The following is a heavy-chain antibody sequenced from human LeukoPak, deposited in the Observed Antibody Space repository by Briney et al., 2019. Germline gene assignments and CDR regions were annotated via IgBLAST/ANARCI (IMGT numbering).Heavy chain of an antibody. Sequence: ASVKVSCKASGYTFTGYGISWVRQAPGQGLEWMGWISAYNNNTIYAQNLQGRLTMTTDTSTSTAYMELRSLRSDDTAMYYCAREGHDTSCYYYPNWFDPWGQGTLVAVSS. J-gene: IGHJ5*02. CDR2: ISAYNNNT. CDR3: AREGHDTSCYYYPNWFDP. V-gene: IGHV1-18*01. D-gene: IGHD3-22*01. CDR1: GYTFTGYG.